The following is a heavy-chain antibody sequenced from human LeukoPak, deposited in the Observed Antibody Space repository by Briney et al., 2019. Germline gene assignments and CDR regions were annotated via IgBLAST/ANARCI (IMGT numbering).Heavy chain of an antibody. CDR3: ARYSYGDY. J-gene: IGHJ4*02. CDR2: INRSGST. V-gene: IGHV4-34*01. D-gene: IGHD5-18*01. CDR1: GGSFSGYY. Sequence: SETLSLTCAVYGGSFSGYYWSWIRQPPGKGLEWIGEINRSGSTNYNPSLKSRVTISVDTSKNQFSLKLSSVTAADTAVYYCARYSYGDYWGQGTLVTVSS.